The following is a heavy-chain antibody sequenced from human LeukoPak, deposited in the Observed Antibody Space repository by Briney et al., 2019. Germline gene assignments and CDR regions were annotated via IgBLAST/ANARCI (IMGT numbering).Heavy chain of an antibody. D-gene: IGHD1-20*01. CDR1: GFTFSSYA. J-gene: IGHJ4*02. Sequence: GGSLRLSCAASGFTFSSYAMSWVRQAPGKGLEWVSAISGSGGRTYYADSVKGRFTISRDNSKNTLYLQMNSLRAEATAVYYCAKVVSNWNYFDYWGQGTLVTVSS. V-gene: IGHV3-23*01. CDR2: ISGSGGRT. CDR3: AKVVSNWNYFDY.